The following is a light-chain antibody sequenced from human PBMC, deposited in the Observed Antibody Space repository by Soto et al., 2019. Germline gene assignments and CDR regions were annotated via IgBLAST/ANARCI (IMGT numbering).Light chain of an antibody. CDR1: QGISNY. Sequence: DIQMTQSPSPLSASVGDRVTISCRASQGISNYLAWYKQKPGNVPKLLIYGASTLQSGVPSRFSGSGSGTDFTLTISSLQPEHVATYYCQKYNTAPYTFGQGTKLEIK. J-gene: IGKJ2*01. CDR3: QKYNTAPYT. CDR2: GAS. V-gene: IGKV1-27*01.